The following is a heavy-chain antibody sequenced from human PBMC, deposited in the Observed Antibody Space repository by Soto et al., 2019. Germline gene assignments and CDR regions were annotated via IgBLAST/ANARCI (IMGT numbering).Heavy chain of an antibody. V-gene: IGHV3-7*04. J-gene: IGHJ3*02. CDR2: IKQDGSEK. CDR3: ARGDYHDSSGPFSDAFDI. D-gene: IGHD3-22*01. Sequence: EVQLVESGGGLVQPGGSLRLSCAASGFTFSSYWMSWVRQTPGKGLEWVANIKQDGSEKWYVDSVKGRLTISRDNAKKSLYLQMNSLRVEDTAVYYCARGDYHDSSGPFSDAFDIWGQGTMVTVSS. CDR1: GFTFSSYW.